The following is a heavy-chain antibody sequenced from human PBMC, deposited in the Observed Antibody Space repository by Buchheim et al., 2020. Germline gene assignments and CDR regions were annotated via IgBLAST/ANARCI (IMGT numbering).Heavy chain of an antibody. CDR1: GFTFSSYG. J-gene: IGHJ4*02. CDR2: ISYDGSNK. D-gene: IGHD6-13*01. Sequence: QVQLVESGGGVVQPGRSLRLSCAASGFTFSSYGMHWVRQAPGKGLEWVAVISYDGSNKYYADSVKGRFTISRDNSKNTLYLQMNSLRAEDTAVYYCARAIAAAGTPWHYWGQGTL. V-gene: IGHV3-30*03. CDR3: ARAIAAAGTPWHY.